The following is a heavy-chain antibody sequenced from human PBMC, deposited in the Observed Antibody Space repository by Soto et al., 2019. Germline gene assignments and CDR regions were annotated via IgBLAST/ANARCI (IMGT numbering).Heavy chain of an antibody. D-gene: IGHD3-10*01. CDR1: GYSFSNDW. J-gene: IGHJ4*02. CDR3: ARHAGLGSYNKHLDY. V-gene: IGHV5-51*01. Sequence: GESLKISCKGSGYSFSNDWIGWVRRMPGKGLEFMGIIYPGDSDTRYSPSFQGQVTISVDKSITTIYLQWSSLEASDTAIYYCARHAGLGSYNKHLDYSGQGTLVTVSS. CDR2: IYPGDSDT.